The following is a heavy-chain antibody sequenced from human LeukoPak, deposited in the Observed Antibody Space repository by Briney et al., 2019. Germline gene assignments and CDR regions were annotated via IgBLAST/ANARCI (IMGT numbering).Heavy chain of an antibody. Sequence: SETLSLTCTVSGYSISSGYYWGWIRQPAGKGLEWIGRIYTSGSTNYKSSLKSRVTMSVDTSKNQFSLKLSSVTAADTAVYYCARAGGYGLIDYWGQGTMVTVSS. J-gene: IGHJ4*02. V-gene: IGHV4-4*07. CDR1: GYSISSGYY. CDR3: ARAGGYGLIDY. D-gene: IGHD5-18*01. CDR2: IYTSGST.